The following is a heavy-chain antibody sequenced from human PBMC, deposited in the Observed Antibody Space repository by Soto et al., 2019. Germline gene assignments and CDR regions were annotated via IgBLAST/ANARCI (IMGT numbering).Heavy chain of an antibody. V-gene: IGHV4-31*03. CDR1: GGSVSSGGYY. CDR3: ARGGYYDNNWVKLRHYGLDV. J-gene: IGHJ6*02. D-gene: IGHD3-16*01. CDR2: ISYSGST. Sequence: PSETLSLTCTVSGGSVSSGGYYWSWIRQHPGKGLEWIGYISYSGSTYYNPSLKSRPTISVDTSKNQFSLKLSSVTAADTAVYYCARGGYYDNNWVKLRHYGLDVWGQGTSVTVSS.